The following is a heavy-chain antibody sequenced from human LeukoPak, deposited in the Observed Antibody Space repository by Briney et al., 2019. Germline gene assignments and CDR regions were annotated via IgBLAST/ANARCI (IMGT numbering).Heavy chain of an antibody. CDR2: MNPNSGNT. J-gene: IGHJ6*02. CDR3: ARSRTIFGVVIIAYYGMDV. CDR1: GYTFTSYD. D-gene: IGHD3-3*01. Sequence: SVKVSCKASGYTFTSYDINWVRQATGQGLEWMGWMNPNSGNTGYAQKFQGRVTMTRNTSISTAYMELSSLRSEDTAVYYCARSRTIFGVVIIAYYGMDVWGQGTTVTVSS. V-gene: IGHV1-8*01.